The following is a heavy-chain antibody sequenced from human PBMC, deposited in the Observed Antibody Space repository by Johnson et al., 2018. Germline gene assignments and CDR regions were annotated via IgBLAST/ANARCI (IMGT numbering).Heavy chain of an antibody. V-gene: IGHV5-51*01. CDR2: IYPGDSDT. CDR3: ARPGYYYDGSGYGAFDI. D-gene: IGHD3-22*01. Sequence: VQLVESGAEVKKPGESLKISCKGSGYSFTSYWIGWVRQMPGKGLEWMGIIYPGDSDTRYSPSFQGQVTISADKSINTAYLQWSRLKASDTAKSSCARPGYYYDGSGYGAFDIWGQGTMVTVSS. CDR1: GYSFTSYW. J-gene: IGHJ3*02.